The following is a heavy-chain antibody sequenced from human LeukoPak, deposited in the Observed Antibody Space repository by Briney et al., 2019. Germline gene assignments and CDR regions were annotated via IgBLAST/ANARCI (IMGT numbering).Heavy chain of an antibody. J-gene: IGHJ4*02. CDR3: AKEANILTGYYLGEFDY. CDR2: ISGSGGST. CDR1: GFTFSSYA. V-gene: IGHV3-23*01. D-gene: IGHD3-9*01. Sequence: PGGSLRLSCAASGFTFSSYAMSWVRLAPGKGLEWVSAISGSGGSTYYADSVKGRFTISRDNSKNTLYLQMNSLRAEDTAVYYCAKEANILTGYYLGEFDYWGQGTLVTVSS.